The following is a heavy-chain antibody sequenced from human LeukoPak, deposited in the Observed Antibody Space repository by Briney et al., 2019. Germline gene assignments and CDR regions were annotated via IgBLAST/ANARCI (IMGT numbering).Heavy chain of an antibody. CDR3: ARAVAGNFRRGFDY. J-gene: IGHJ4*02. D-gene: IGHD6-19*01. V-gene: IGHV3-11*04. CDR2: ISSSGSTI. CDR1: GFPFSDYY. Sequence: GGSLRLSCAASGFPFSDYYMNWIRQAPGKGQEWVSYISSSGSTISYADSVKGRFTISRDNAKDSLYLQMNSLRAEDTAVYFCARAVAGNFRRGFDYWGQGTLVTVSS.